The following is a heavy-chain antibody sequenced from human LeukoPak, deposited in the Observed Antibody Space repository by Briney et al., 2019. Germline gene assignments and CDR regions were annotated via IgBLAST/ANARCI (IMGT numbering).Heavy chain of an antibody. CDR2: ISSDGSTK. J-gene: IGHJ4*02. CDR3: AKDLSGNYRAYFDY. CDR1: GFTFSTYD. D-gene: IGHD1-26*01. Sequence: PGGSLRLSCAASGFTFSTYDMHWVRQTPGKGLAWVAVISSDGSTKYYADSVKGRFTISRDNSKNTLYLQMNSLRAEDTAVYYCAKDLSGNYRAYFDYWGQGTLVTVSS. V-gene: IGHV3-30*18.